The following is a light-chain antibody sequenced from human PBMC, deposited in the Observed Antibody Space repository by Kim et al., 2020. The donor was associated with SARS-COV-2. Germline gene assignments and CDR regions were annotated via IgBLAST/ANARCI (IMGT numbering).Light chain of an antibody. CDR3: QQYYSTPPT. Sequence: DIVMTQSPDSLAVSLGERATIKCKSSQSVFYTSINKNYLAWYQQKPGRPPKLLFSWASTRESGVPDRFSGRGSGTDFALIITSLQAEDVAVYYCQQYYSTPPTFGQGTRLEIK. CDR2: WAS. V-gene: IGKV4-1*01. CDR1: QSVFYTSINKNY. J-gene: IGKJ5*01.